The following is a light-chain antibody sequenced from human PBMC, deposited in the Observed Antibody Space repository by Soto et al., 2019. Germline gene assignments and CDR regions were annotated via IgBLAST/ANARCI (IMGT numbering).Light chain of an antibody. V-gene: IGLV2-14*01. Sequence: QAVVTQPASVSGSPGQSITISCTGTSSDFGIYNYVSWYQQHPGKAPKLMIYEVSHRPSGVSNRFSGSKSGNTASLTISGLQAEDEADYYCSSYTSTNTPTPDVFGGGTKLTVL. CDR2: EVS. J-gene: IGLJ3*02. CDR3: SSYTSTNTPTPDV. CDR1: SSDFGIYNY.